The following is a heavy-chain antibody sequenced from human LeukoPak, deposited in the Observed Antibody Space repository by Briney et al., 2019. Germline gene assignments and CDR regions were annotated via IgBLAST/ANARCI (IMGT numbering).Heavy chain of an antibody. D-gene: IGHD5-18*01. Sequence: GRSLRLSCAASGFTFSDYGMHWVRQAPGKGLEWVAVIWYDGSHKYYAESVKGRFTISRDDSLNTLFLQMNSLRAEDTAVYYCAREGKYSYGPFDYWGQGTLVTVSS. CDR3: AREGKYSYGPFDY. CDR2: IWYDGSHK. CDR1: GFTFSDYG. J-gene: IGHJ4*02. V-gene: IGHV3-33*01.